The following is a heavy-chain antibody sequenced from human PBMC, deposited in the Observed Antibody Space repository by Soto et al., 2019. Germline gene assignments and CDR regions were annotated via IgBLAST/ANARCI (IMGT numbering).Heavy chain of an antibody. CDR2: IDWDDDK. CDR1: GFSLSTSGMC. Sequence: SGPTLVNPTQTLTLTCTFSGFSLSTSGMCVSWIRQPPGKALEWLALIDWDDDKYYSTSLKTRLTISKDTSKNQVVLTMTNMDPVDTATYYCARMFYFDSSGYYPNRWYYFDYWGQGTLVTVSS. J-gene: IGHJ4*02. D-gene: IGHD3-22*01. CDR3: ARMFYFDSSGYYPNRWYYFDY. V-gene: IGHV2-70*01.